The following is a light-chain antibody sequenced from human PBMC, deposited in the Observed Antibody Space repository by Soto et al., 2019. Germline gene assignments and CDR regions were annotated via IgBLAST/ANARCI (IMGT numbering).Light chain of an antibody. CDR3: QQANNFPYT. Sequence: DIQMTQSPSSLSASVGDRVTITCRASQDISTWVAWYQQKPGKAPNLLIYAASILQSGIPSRFSGSGSGTDFTLTINSLQPEDFATYYCQQANNFPYTFGQGTKLEI. J-gene: IGKJ2*01. V-gene: IGKV1-12*01. CDR2: AAS. CDR1: QDISTW.